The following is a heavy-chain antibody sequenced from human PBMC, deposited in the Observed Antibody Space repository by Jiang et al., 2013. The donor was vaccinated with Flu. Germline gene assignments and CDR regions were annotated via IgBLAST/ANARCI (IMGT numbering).Heavy chain of an antibody. V-gene: IGHV4-34*01. J-gene: IGHJ4*02. D-gene: IGHD3-10*01. CDR3: ARTYYYGSGSYRD. Sequence: LKSRVTISVDTSKNQFSLKLSSVTAADTAVYYCARTYYYGSGSYRDWGQGTLVTVSS.